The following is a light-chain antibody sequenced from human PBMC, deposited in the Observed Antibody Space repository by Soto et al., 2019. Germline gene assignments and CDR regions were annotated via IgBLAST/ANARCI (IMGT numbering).Light chain of an antibody. J-gene: IGKJ1*01. CDR2: GSS. CDR3: QQYNNLLWT. Sequence: EIVMTQSPATLSVSPGERATLSCRASQSVNSNLVCYQQKPGQAPRLLIYGSSTRDTVIPDRFSGSGYGTEFTLTISSLQSEDFAVYYSQQYNNLLWTFGQGTKVEIK. CDR1: QSVNSN. V-gene: IGKV3-15*01.